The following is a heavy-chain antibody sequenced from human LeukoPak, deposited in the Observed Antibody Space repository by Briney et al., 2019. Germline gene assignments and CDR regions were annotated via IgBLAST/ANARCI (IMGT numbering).Heavy chain of an antibody. Sequence: GGSLRLSCAVSGFTFSIHAMGWVRQTSGKGLEWVSAISGSGGNTYYADSVKGRFTISRDNAKNSLYLQMNSLRAEDTAVYYCARDGEEQWLVRVHYYGMDVWGQGTTVTVSS. D-gene: IGHD6-19*01. CDR1: GFTFSIHA. J-gene: IGHJ6*02. V-gene: IGHV3-23*01. CDR3: ARDGEEQWLVRVHYYGMDV. CDR2: ISGSGGNT.